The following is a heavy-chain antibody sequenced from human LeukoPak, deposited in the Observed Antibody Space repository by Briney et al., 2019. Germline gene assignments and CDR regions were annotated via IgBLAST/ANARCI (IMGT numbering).Heavy chain of an antibody. D-gene: IGHD2-2*01. J-gene: IGHJ4*02. CDR1: GFTFTNYG. CDR3: AVHCSSSSCPPDY. Sequence: GRSLRPSCAPSGFTFTNYGMHWVRQAPGKGLEWVAVMWYDGSNKYYADSVKGRFTISRDNSKNTLYLQMNSLRAEDTAVYYCAVHCSSSSCPPDYWGQGTLVSVCS. CDR2: MWYDGSNK. V-gene: IGHV3-33*01.